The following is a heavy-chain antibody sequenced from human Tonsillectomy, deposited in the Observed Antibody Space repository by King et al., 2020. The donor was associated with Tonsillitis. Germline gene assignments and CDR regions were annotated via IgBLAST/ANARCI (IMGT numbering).Heavy chain of an antibody. CDR3: ARQFRGYSGYGTHYFDY. J-gene: IGHJ4*02. Sequence: LQLQESGPGLVKPSETLSLTCTVSGGSISSSSYYWGWIRQPPGKGLEWIGSIYYSGSTYYNPSLKRQVTISVDTSKNQFSLKLSSVTAADTAVYYCARQFRGYSGYGTHYFDYWGQGTLVTVSS. D-gene: IGHD5-12*01. CDR2: IYYSGST. CDR1: GGSISSSSYY. V-gene: IGHV4-39*01.